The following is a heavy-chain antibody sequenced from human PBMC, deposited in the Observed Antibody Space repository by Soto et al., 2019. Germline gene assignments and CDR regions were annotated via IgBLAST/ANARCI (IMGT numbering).Heavy chain of an antibody. J-gene: IGHJ3*02. Sequence: ASVKVSCKASGYTFTSYGISWVRQAPGQGLEWMGWISAYNGNTNYAQKLQGRVTMTTDTSTSTAYMELRSLRSDDTAVYYCARDPGQHIAAAGTVSFSAFDIWGQGTMVTVSS. D-gene: IGHD6-13*01. CDR3: ARDPGQHIAAAGTVSFSAFDI. V-gene: IGHV1-18*01. CDR1: GYTFTSYG. CDR2: ISAYNGNT.